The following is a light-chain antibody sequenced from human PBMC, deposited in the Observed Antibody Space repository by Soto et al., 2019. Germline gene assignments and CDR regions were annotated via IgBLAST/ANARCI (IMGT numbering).Light chain of an antibody. J-gene: IGKJ4*01. CDR3: QQYDNLPLT. Sequence: DIQMTQSPSSLSASVGDRVTITCQASQDISNYLNWYQQKPRKAPKLLIYDASNLATGVPSMFSGSGSAKDFPSTISSLHPEDIATYYCQQYDNLPLTFGGGTKVEIK. CDR2: DAS. CDR1: QDISNY. V-gene: IGKV1-33*01.